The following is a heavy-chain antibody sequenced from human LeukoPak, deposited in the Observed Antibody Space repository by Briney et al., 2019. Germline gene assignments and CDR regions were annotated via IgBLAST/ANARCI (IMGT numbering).Heavy chain of an antibody. V-gene: IGHV1-2*02. CDR2: INPNSGGT. Sequence: ASVKVSCKASGYTFTGYYMHWVRQAPGRGLEWMGWINPNSGGTNYAQKFQGRVTMTRDTSISTAYMELSRLRSDDTAVYYCARDSSGWYGHGMDVWGQGTTVTVSS. J-gene: IGHJ6*02. CDR3: ARDSSGWYGHGMDV. CDR1: GYTFTGYY. D-gene: IGHD6-19*01.